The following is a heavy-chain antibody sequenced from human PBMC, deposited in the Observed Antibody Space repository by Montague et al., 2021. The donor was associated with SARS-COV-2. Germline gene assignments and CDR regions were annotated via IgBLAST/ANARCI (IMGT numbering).Heavy chain of an antibody. D-gene: IGHD5-24*01. CDR1: GFTFDDYA. V-gene: IGHV3-9*01. CDR3: AKLPYERWLQSRKRRDAFDI. Sequence: SLRLSCPASGFTFDDYAMHWVRQAPGKGLEWVSGISWNSGSIGYADSVKGRFTISRDNAKNSLYLQMNSLRAEDTALYYCAKLPYERWLQSRKRRDAFDIWGQGTMVTVSS. CDR2: ISWNSGSI. J-gene: IGHJ3*02.